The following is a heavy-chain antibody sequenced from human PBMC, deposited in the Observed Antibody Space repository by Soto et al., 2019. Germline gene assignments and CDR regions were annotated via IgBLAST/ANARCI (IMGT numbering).Heavy chain of an antibody. CDR1: GFTFSSYS. D-gene: IGHD1-26*01. V-gene: IGHV3-21*01. J-gene: IGHJ4*02. CDR2: ISSSSSYI. Sequence: EVQLLESGGGLVQPGGSLRLSCAASGFTFSSYSMSWVRQAPGKGLEWVSSISSSSSYIYYADSVKGRFTISRDNAKNSLYLQMNSLRAEDTAVYYCARGRAVGRAPIDYWGQGTLVTVSS. CDR3: ARGRAVGRAPIDY.